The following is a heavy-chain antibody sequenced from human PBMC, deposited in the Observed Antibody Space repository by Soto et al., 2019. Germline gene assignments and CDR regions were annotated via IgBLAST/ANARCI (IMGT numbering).Heavy chain of an antibody. CDR3: ARLLNYYDSSGYYYQESYYFDY. V-gene: IGHV4-59*01. CDR2: IYYSGST. Sequence: ASETPSLTFTVSGGSISSYYWSWIREPPGKGLEWFGYIYYSGSTNYNPSLKSRVTISVDTSKNQFSLKLSSVTAADTAVYYCARLLNYYDSSGYYYQESYYFDYWGQGTLVTVSS. D-gene: IGHD3-22*01. CDR1: GGSISSYY. J-gene: IGHJ4*02.